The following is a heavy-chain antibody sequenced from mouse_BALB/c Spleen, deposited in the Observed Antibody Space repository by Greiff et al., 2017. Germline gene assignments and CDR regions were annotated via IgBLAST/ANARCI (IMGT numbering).Heavy chain of an antibody. CDR2: ISSGGST. CDR3: ARDMITTGAMDY. CDR1: GFTFSSYA. V-gene: IGHV5-6-5*01. D-gene: IGHD2-4*01. Sequence: EVQVVESGGGLVKPGGSLKLSCAASGFTFSSYAMSWVRQTPEKRLEWVASISSGGSTYYPDSVKGRFTISRDNARNILYLQMSSLRSEDTAMYYCARDMITTGAMDYWGQGTSVTVSS. J-gene: IGHJ4*01.